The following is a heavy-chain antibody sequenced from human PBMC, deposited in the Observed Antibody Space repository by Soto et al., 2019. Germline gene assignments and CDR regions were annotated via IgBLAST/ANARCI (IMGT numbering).Heavy chain of an antibody. CDR1: GYRFTTYW. V-gene: IGHV5-51*01. Sequence: GESLKISCKGSGYRFTTYWIGWVRQMPGKGLEWMGLIYPGDSNTRYSPSFQGQVTISADRSTSTVFLQWASLKASDTAVYFCARKDKSGYFNWFDPWGQGTLVTVSS. CDR3: ARKDKSGYFNWFDP. J-gene: IGHJ5*02. CDR2: IYPGDSNT. D-gene: IGHD3-22*01.